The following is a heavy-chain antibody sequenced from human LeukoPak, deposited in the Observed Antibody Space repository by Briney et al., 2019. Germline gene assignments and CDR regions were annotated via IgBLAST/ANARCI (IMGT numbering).Heavy chain of an antibody. CDR1: GYTFTSYA. J-gene: IGHJ4*02. CDR3: ARGADIVDY. V-gene: IGHV1-3*01. Sequence: ASVKVSCKASGYTFTSYAMHWVRQAPGQRLEWMGWINAGNGNTKYSQEFQGRVTITRDTSTSTAYMELRSLRSDDTAVYYCARGADIVDYWGQGTLVTVSS. D-gene: IGHD2-15*01. CDR2: INAGNGNT.